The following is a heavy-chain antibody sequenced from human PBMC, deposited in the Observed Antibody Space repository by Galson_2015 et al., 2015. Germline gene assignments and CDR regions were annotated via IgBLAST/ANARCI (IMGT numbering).Heavy chain of an antibody. V-gene: IGHV4-39*01. CDR2: YSGST. J-gene: IGHJ6*02. Sequence: YSGSTYYNPSLKSRVTISVDTSKNQFSLKLSSVTAADTAVYYCARSTVEYSSSDYYYGMDVWGQGTTVTVSS. D-gene: IGHD6-6*01. CDR3: ARSTVEYSSSDYYYGMDV.